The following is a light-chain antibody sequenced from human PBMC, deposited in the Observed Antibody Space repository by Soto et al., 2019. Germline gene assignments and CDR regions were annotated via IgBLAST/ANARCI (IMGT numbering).Light chain of an antibody. J-gene: IGKJ2*01. CDR1: QSVSSNY. CDR2: GAS. CDR3: QQYGSSPYT. Sequence: EIVLTQSPGTLSLSPGERATLSCRASQSVSSNYLARYQQKPGQAPRLLLYGASNRATGIPDRFSGSGSGTDFTLTISRLEPEDFAVYSCQQYGSSPYTFGQGTKLEIK. V-gene: IGKV3-20*01.